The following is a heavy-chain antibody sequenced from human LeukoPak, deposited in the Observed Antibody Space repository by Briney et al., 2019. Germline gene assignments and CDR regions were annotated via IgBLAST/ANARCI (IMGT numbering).Heavy chain of an antibody. Sequence: GGSLRLSCAASGFAFDNYAMHWVRQGPGRGLEWVSDISRSSGTVDYADSVKGRFIISRDNAKNSLYLEMKDLRTEDTAFYYCARANSSSATRNFFDYWGQGTLVTVSS. V-gene: IGHV3-9*01. CDR1: GFAFDNYA. CDR2: ISRSSGTV. D-gene: IGHD2/OR15-2a*01. J-gene: IGHJ4*02. CDR3: ARANSSSATRNFFDY.